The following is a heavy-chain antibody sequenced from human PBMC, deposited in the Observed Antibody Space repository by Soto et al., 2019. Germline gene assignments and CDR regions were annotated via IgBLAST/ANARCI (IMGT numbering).Heavy chain of an antibody. CDR3: GRYFEWSTAGNGIDV. V-gene: IGHV5-10-1*01. D-gene: IGHD3-9*01. CDR1: GYRITSDW. Sequence: GESLKISCEASGYRITSDWITWVRQMPGKGLEWMGDIDPSDSYSKYSPSFQGHVTMSVDKSINTAFLQWSRLQASDTAKYYCGRYFEWSTAGNGIDVWGQGTTVTVS. J-gene: IGHJ6*02. CDR2: IDPSDSYS.